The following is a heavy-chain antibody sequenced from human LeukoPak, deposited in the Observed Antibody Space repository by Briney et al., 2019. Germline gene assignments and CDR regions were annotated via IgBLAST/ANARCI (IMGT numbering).Heavy chain of an antibody. V-gene: IGHV3-11*01. CDR1: GFTFSDYY. Sequence: GGSLRLSCAASGFTFSDYYMSWIRQAPGKGLEWVSSISGSGNNTYYADSAKGRITISRDNSKNTLYLQMNSLRAEDTAVYYCARGQNYYDSSERAPYFDYWGQGTLVTVSS. J-gene: IGHJ4*02. D-gene: IGHD3-22*01. CDR2: ISGSGNNT. CDR3: ARGQNYYDSSERAPYFDY.